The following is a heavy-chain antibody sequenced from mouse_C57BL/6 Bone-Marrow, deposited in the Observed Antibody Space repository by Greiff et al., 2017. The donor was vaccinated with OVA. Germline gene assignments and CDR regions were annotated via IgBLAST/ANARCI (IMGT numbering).Heavy chain of an antibody. D-gene: IGHD1-1*01. Sequence: EVMLVESGGGLVKPGGSLKLSCAASGFTFSSYAMSWVRQTPEKRLEWVATISDGGSYTYYPDNVKGRVTISRDNAKNNLYLQMSHLKSEDTAMYYCARGSTVVCDYWGQGTTLTVSS. CDR1: GFTFSSYA. CDR3: ARGSTVVCDY. J-gene: IGHJ2*01. CDR2: ISDGGSYT. V-gene: IGHV5-4*03.